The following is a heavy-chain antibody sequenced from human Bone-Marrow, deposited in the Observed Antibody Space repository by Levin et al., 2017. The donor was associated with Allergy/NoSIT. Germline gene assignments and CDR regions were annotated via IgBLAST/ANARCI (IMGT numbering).Heavy chain of an antibody. Sequence: SETLSLTCTVSGGSISSTSYYWGWIRQPPGKGLEWIGSIYYRGNTHYSPSFKSRVTVSLDMSKNQFSLQLTSVTAADTAVYYCARVGASSWFHDPSYGMDVWGQGTTVTVSS. CDR2: IYYRGNT. J-gene: IGHJ6*02. CDR3: ARVGASSWFHDPSYGMDV. V-gene: IGHV4-39*07. CDR1: GGSISSTSYY. D-gene: IGHD6-13*01.